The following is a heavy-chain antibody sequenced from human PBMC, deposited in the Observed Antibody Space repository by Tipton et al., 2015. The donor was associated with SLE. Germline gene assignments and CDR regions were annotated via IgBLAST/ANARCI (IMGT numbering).Heavy chain of an antibody. V-gene: IGHV4-59*01. D-gene: IGHD3-16*01. Sequence: TLSLTCTVSGGSIGSYYWAWIRQPPGTGLEWIGYNYYNGDTNSNASLKSRVTISVDTSKNQVSLKLSSVTAADTAVYYCARVQEGGYYFYGMDVWGQGTTVTVSS. CDR3: ARVQEGGYYFYGMDV. J-gene: IGHJ6*02. CDR1: GGSIGSYY. CDR2: NYYNGDT.